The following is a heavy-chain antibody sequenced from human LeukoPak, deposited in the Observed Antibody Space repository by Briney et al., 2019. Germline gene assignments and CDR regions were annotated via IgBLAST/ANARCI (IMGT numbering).Heavy chain of an antibody. D-gene: IGHD3-22*01. Sequence: SETLSLTCTVSGGSISSGGYYWSWNRQHPGKGLEWIGYIYYSGSTYYNPSLKSRVTISVDTSKNQFSLKLSSVTAADTAVYYCATYYYDSSGYYLYYWGQGTLVTVSS. V-gene: IGHV4-31*03. CDR2: IYYSGST. J-gene: IGHJ4*02. CDR3: ATYYYDSSGYYLYY. CDR1: GGSISSGGYY.